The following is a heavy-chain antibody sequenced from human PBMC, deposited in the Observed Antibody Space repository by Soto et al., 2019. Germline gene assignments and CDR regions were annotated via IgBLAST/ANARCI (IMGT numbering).Heavy chain of an antibody. CDR2: IYYSGST. CDR1: GGSISSGDYY. J-gene: IGHJ4*02. Sequence: SETLSLTCTVSGGSISSGDYYWSWIRQHPGEGLEWIGYIYYSGSTYYNPSLKSRVTISVDTSKNQFSLKLSSVTAADTAVYYCARGYGDYWYDFDYWGQGTLVTVSS. V-gene: IGHV4-31*03. CDR3: ARGYGDYWYDFDY. D-gene: IGHD4-17*01.